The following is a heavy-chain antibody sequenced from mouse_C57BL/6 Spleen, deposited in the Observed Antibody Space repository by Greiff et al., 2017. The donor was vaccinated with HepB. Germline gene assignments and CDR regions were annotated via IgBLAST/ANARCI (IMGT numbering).Heavy chain of an antibody. CDR1: GYTFTDYN. CDR3: ARRGTVVATPRYWYFDV. Sequence: VQLQQSGPELVKPGASVKIPCKASGYTFTDYNMDWVKQSHGKSLEWIGDINPNNGGTIYNQKFKGKATLTVDKSSSTAYMELRSLTSEDTAVYYCARRGTVVATPRYWYFDVWGTGTTVTVSS. CDR2: INPNNGGT. D-gene: IGHD1-1*01. J-gene: IGHJ1*03. V-gene: IGHV1-18*01.